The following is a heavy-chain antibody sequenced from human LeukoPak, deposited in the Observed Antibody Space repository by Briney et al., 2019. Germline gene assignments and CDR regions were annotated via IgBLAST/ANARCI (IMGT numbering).Heavy chain of an antibody. J-gene: IGHJ4*02. V-gene: IGHV3-66*01. CDR3: ARDTGYYGSGSYLI. CDR1: GFTVSSNY. D-gene: IGHD3-10*01. Sequence: GGSLRLSCAASGFTVSSNYMSWVRQAPGKGLEWVSVIYSGGSTYYADSVKGRFTISRDNSKNTLYLQMSSLRAEDTAVYYCARDTGYYGSGSYLIWGQGTLVTVSS. CDR2: IYSGGST.